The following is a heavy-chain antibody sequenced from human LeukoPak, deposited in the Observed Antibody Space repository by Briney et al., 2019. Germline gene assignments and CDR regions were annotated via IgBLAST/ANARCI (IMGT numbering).Heavy chain of an antibody. CDR2: INPNSGGT. CDR3: ARYRCGDYVWGSYRCSFDY. Sequence: ASVKVSCKASGYTFTGYYMHWVRQAPGQGLEWMGWINPNSGGTNYAQKFQGRVTMTRDTSISTAYMELSRLRSDDTAVYYCARYRCGDYVWGSYRCSFDYWGQGTLVTVSS. D-gene: IGHD3-16*02. V-gene: IGHV1-2*02. CDR1: GYTFTGYY. J-gene: IGHJ4*02.